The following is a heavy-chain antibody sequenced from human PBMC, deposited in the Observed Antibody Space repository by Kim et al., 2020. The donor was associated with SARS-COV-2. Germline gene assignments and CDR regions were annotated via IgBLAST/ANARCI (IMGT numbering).Heavy chain of an antibody. CDR3: AGWFCSGGSCYWGSWFDP. CDR2: IYYSGST. J-gene: IGHJ5*02. CDR1: GGSISSYY. D-gene: IGHD2-15*01. Sequence: SETLSLTCTVSGGSISSYYWSWIRQPPGKGLEWIGYIYYSGSTNYNPSLKSRVTISVDTSKNQFSLKLSSVTAADTAVYYCAGWFCSGGSCYWGSWFDPWGQGTLVTVSS. V-gene: IGHV4-59*13.